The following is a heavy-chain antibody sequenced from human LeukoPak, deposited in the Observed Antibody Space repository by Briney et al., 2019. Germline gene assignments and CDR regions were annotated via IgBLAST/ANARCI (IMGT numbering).Heavy chain of an antibody. V-gene: IGHV3-21*01. CDR1: GFTSSSYS. CDR3: AGGSGWISDS. D-gene: IGHD6-25*01. Sequence: GGSLRLSCAASGFTSSSYSMNWVRQAPGKGLEWVSSISSSSSYIYYADSVKGRFTISRDNAKNSLYLQMNSLRVEDTAVYYCAGGSGWISDSWGPGTLVTVSS. J-gene: IGHJ4*02. CDR2: ISSSSSYI.